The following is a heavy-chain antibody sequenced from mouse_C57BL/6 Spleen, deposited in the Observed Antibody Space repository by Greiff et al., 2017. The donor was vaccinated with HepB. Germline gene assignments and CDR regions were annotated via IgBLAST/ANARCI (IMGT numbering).Heavy chain of an antibody. Sequence: EVKVVESGGGLVKPGGSLKLSCAASGFTFSSYAMSWVRQTPEKRLEWVATISDGGSYTYYPDNVKGRFTISRDNAKNNLYLQMSHLKSEDTAMYYCARSPNDYDEDSFAYWGQGTLVTVSA. CDR1: GFTFSSYA. J-gene: IGHJ3*01. V-gene: IGHV5-4*03. D-gene: IGHD2-4*01. CDR3: ARSPNDYDEDSFAY. CDR2: ISDGGSYT.